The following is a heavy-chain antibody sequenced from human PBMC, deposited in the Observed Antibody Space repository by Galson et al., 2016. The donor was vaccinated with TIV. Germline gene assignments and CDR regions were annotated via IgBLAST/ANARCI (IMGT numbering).Heavy chain of an antibody. CDR1: GAPIRDGVSF. V-gene: IGHV4-30-4*01. CDR2: IYYSGRT. J-gene: IGHJ6*02. CDR3: ARKAGYYYYAMDV. Sequence: TLSLTCTVSGAPIRDGVSFWSWIRQSPGKGLEWIGYIYYSGRTFYNPSLKSRITISVDTSKNQFSVKLTSVTAADTAVYYCARKAGYYYYAMDVWGQGTTVTVSS.